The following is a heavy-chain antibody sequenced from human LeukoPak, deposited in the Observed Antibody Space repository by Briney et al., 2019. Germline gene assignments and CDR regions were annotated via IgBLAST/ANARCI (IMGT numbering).Heavy chain of an antibody. CDR2: ISSSGSTI. Sequence: GGSLRLSCAASGFTFSDYYMSWIRQAPGKGLEWVSYISSSGSTIYYADSVKGRFTISRDNAKNSLYLQMNSLRAEDTAAYYCARDRTLRYFDFFDYWGQGTLDTVSS. V-gene: IGHV3-11*01. D-gene: IGHD3-9*01. CDR1: GFTFSDYY. CDR3: ARDRTLRYFDFFDY. J-gene: IGHJ4*02.